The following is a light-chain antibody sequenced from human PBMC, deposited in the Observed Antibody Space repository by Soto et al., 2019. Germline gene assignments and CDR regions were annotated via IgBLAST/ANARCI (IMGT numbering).Light chain of an antibody. V-gene: IGLV7-43*01. Sequence: QAVVTQESSLTVSPGGTVTLTCASSTGAVTSGHYPNWFQQKPGQAPRALIYSGSHKHSWTPARFSGSHLGGKAALTLSGVQPEDEAEYSCLLYYAGAWVFGGGTQLTVL. CDR2: SGS. J-gene: IGLJ3*02. CDR3: LLYYAGAWV. CDR1: TGAVTSGHY.